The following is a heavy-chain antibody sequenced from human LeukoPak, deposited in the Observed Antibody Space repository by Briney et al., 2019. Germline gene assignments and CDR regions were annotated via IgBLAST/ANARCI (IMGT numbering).Heavy chain of an antibody. CDR2: SYYSGST. CDR1: GGSISSYY. D-gene: IGHD3-10*01. Sequence: SETLSLTCTVSGGSISSYYWSWIRQPPGKGLEWIGYSYYSGSTNYNPSLKSRVTMSVDTSKNQFSLKLSSVTAADTAVYYCARQTGSGLFSLPGGQGALVTVSS. J-gene: IGHJ4*02. CDR3: ARQTGSGLFSLP. V-gene: IGHV4-59*08.